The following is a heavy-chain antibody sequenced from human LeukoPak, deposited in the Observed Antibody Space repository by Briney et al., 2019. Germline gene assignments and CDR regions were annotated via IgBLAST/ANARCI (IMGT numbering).Heavy chain of an antibody. CDR3: ARDPTTIRLGELSFDY. CDR2: INGEGSIV. V-gene: IGHV3-74*01. J-gene: IGHJ4*02. CDR1: GFTFSSYW. Sequence: GGSLRLSCAASGFTFSSYWMHWVRQGPGIGLVWVSRINGEGSIVNYADSVKGRFTISRDNSKNTLYLQMNSLRAEDTAVYYCARDPTTIRLGELSFDYWGQGTLVTVSS. D-gene: IGHD3-16*02.